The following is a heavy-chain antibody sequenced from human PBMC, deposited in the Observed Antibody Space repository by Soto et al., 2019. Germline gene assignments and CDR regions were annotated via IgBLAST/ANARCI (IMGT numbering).Heavy chain of an antibody. CDR1: GFTVSSNY. Sequence: EVQLAESGGGLVQPGGSLRLSCAASGFTVSSNYMSWVRQAPGKGLEWVSVIYRSGSTYYADSVKGRFTISRDNSKNTLYLQMNSLRAEDTAVYYXXRAXXXAAXDPLDYWGQGTLVTVSS. V-gene: IGHV3-66*01. D-gene: IGHD2-15*01. CDR2: IYRSGST. CDR3: XRAXXXAAXDPLDY. J-gene: IGHJ4*02.